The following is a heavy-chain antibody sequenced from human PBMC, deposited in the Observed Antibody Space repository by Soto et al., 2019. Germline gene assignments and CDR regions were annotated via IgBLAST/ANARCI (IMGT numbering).Heavy chain of an antibody. J-gene: IGHJ4*02. Sequence: ASVKVSCKASGYTFTSYGISWVRQAPGQGLEWMGWISAYNGNTNYAQKLQGRVTMTTDTSTSTAYMELRSLRSDDTAVYCCARDPRAPYFYDSSGYYDYWGQGTLVTVSS. CDR2: ISAYNGNT. CDR1: GYTFTSYG. V-gene: IGHV1-18*01. D-gene: IGHD3-22*01. CDR3: ARDPRAPYFYDSSGYYDY.